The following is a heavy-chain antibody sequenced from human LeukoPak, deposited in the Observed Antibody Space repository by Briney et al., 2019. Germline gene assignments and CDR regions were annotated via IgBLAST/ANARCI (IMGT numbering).Heavy chain of an antibody. Sequence: ASVKVSCKASGGTFSSYAISWVRQAPGQGLEWMGGIIPIFGTANYAQKFQGRVTITTDESTSTAYMGLSSLRSEDTAVYYCARDVPTQSSYYYMDVWGKGTTVTVSS. V-gene: IGHV1-69*05. J-gene: IGHJ6*03. CDR3: ARDVPTQSSYYYMDV. CDR2: IIPIFGTA. CDR1: GGTFSSYA.